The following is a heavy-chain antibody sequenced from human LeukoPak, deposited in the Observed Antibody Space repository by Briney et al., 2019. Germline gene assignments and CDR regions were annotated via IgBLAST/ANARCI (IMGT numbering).Heavy chain of an antibody. CDR2: ISATSDRT. D-gene: IGHD3-10*01. CDR3: ARSVRGVIADAFNA. J-gene: IGHJ3*01. CDR1: GFSFSDYV. Sequence: GGSLRLSCVASGFSFSDYVMGWVRQAPGKGLEWVSGISATSDRTYYANSVKGRFTISRDISKNTLFLQMNSLKVEDTAVYYCARSVRGVIADAFNAWGQGTMVAVSS. V-gene: IGHV3-23*01.